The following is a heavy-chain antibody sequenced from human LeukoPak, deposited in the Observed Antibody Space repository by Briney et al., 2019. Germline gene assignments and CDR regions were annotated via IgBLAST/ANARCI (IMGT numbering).Heavy chain of an antibody. V-gene: IGHV3-9*01. CDR3: ARKVRYYYYMDV. J-gene: IGHJ6*03. CDR2: ISWNSGSI. CDR1: GFTFDDYA. Sequence: NPGRSLRLSCAASGFTFDDYAMHWVRQAPGKGLEWVSGISWNSGSIGYADSVKGRFTISRDNAKNSLYLQMNSLRAEDTAVYYCARKVRYYYYMDVWGKRTTVTVSS.